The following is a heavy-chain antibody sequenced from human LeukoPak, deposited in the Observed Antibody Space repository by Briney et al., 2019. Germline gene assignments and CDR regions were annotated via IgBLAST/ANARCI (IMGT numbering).Heavy chain of an antibody. Sequence: GGSLRLSCAASGFTFNSYNMNWVRQAPGKGLEWVSYISSSSSTICYADSVKGRFTISRDSAKTSLFLQMNSLRDEDTAVYYCARAYSSSSGRDAFDSWGLGTLVTVSS. CDR2: ISSSSSTI. D-gene: IGHD6-6*01. J-gene: IGHJ3*02. V-gene: IGHV3-48*02. CDR1: GFTFNSYN. CDR3: ARAYSSSSGRDAFDS.